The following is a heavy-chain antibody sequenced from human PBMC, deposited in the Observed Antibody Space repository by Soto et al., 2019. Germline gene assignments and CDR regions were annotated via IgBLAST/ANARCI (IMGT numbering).Heavy chain of an antibody. V-gene: IGHV3-15*01. Sequence: GGSLRLSCAASGFTFSNAWMSWVRQAPGKGLEWVGRIKSKTDGGTTDYAAPVKGRFTISRDDSKNTLYRQMKSLKTEDTAVYYCTTAAGGVYCSGGSCYSGDYWGQGTLVTVSS. CDR3: TTAAGGVYCSGGSCYSGDY. J-gene: IGHJ4*02. D-gene: IGHD2-15*01. CDR1: GFTFSNAW. CDR2: IKSKTDGGTT.